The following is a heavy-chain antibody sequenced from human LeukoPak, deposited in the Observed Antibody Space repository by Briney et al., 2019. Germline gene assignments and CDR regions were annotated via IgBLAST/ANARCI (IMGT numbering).Heavy chain of an antibody. J-gene: IGHJ4*02. D-gene: IGHD6-6*01. CDR3: ARERSIAILDY. CDR1: GGSFSSHY. V-gene: IGHV4-59*11. Sequence: SETLSLTCTVSGGSFSSHYWSWIRQPPGKGLEWIGYIYYTGSTGYNPSLKSRVTISVDTSKNQFSLKLSSVTAADTAVYYCARERSIAILDYWGQGTLVTVSS. CDR2: IYYTGST.